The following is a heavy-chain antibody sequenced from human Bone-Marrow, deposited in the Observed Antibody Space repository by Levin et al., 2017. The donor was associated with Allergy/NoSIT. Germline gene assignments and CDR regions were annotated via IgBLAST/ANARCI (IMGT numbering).Heavy chain of an antibody. J-gene: IGHJ6*03. CDR3: VRGRYMDV. CDR1: GMSFSAGY. V-gene: IGHV4-34*01. Sequence: SETLSLTCGVYGMSFSAGYWTWIRQPPGKGMEWIGEIEHSGTTNYNPSLKSRVAISVDSSKKQFSLKVTSVTAADTAVYYCVRGRYMDVWGKGTTVTVSS. CDR2: IEHSGTT.